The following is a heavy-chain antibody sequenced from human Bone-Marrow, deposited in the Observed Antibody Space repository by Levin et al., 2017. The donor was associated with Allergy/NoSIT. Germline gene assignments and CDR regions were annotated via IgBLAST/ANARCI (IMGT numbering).Heavy chain of an antibody. J-gene: IGHJ3*02. Sequence: PGGSLRLSCAASGFTFDDYAMHWVRQTPGKGLEWVSGINWNSANIGYAGSVKGRFIISRDTAKNSVYLQMNSLRAEDTALYYCAKESKPYYDILTGYGQGFNSFDIWGPGTKVTVSS. CDR1: GFTFDDYA. V-gene: IGHV3-9*01. CDR2: INWNSANI. CDR3: AKESKPYYDILTGYGQGFNSFDI. D-gene: IGHD3-9*01.